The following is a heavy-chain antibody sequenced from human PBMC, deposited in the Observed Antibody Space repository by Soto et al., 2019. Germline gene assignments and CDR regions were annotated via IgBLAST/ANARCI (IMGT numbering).Heavy chain of an antibody. J-gene: IGHJ3*02. CDR3: ARIHGDYGFDI. CDR1: GFTFSSYW. V-gene: IGHV3-74*01. Sequence: EVQLVESGGGLVQPGGSLRLSCAASGFTFSSYWMHWVRQAPGKGLVWVSRINSDGSSTSYADSVKGRFTISRDNAKNTLYLQMNSLRAEDTAVSYSARIHGDYGFDIWGQGTMVTVSS. CDR2: INSDGSST. D-gene: IGHD4-17*01.